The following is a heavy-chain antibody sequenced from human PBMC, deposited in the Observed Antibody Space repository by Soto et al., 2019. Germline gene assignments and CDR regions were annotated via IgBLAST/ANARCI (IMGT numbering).Heavy chain of an antibody. D-gene: IGHD2-2*01. V-gene: IGHV1-69*12. CDR1: GGTFSSYA. CDR3: ARYSGGYCISTSCLPNYGMDV. J-gene: IGHJ6*02. Sequence: QVQLVQSGAEVKKPGSSVKVSCKASGGTFSSYAISWVRQAPGQGLEWMGGIIPIFGTANYAQKFQGRVTITADESTSTAYMELSSLRSEDTAVYYCARYSGGYCISTSCLPNYGMDVWGQGTTVTVSS. CDR2: IIPIFGTA.